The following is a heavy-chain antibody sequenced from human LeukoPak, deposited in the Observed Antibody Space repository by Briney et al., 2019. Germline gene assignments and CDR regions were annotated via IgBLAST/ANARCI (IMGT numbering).Heavy chain of an antibody. CDR1: GGSFSGYY. J-gene: IGHJ5*02. V-gene: IGHV4-34*01. CDR3: ARTGYSSSSLDWFDP. D-gene: IGHD6-6*01. CDR2: INHSGST. Sequence: SETLSLTCAVYGGSFSGYYWSWIRQPPGKGLEWIGEINHSGSTNYNPSLKSRVTISVDTSKNQFSLKLSSVTAADTAVYYCARTGYSSSSLDWFDPWGQGTLVPVSS.